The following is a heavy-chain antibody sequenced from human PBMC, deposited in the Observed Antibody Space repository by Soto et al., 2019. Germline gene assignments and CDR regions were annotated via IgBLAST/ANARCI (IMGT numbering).Heavy chain of an antibody. CDR1: GGSFSGYY. Sequence: PSETLSLTCAVYGGSFSGYYWSWIRQPPGKGLEWIGEISHSGSTNYNPSLKSRVTISVDTSKNQFSLKLSSVTAADTAVYYCARGGYYDFWSGYYANWFDPWGQGTLVTVSS. V-gene: IGHV4-34*01. J-gene: IGHJ5*02. CDR3: ARGGYYDFWSGYYANWFDP. D-gene: IGHD3-3*01. CDR2: ISHSGST.